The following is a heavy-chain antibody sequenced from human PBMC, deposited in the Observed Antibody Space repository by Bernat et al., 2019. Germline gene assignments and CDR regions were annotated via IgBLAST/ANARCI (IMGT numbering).Heavy chain of an antibody. D-gene: IGHD6-13*01. CDR3: ARHGLAAAGGKYYFDY. V-gene: IGHV3-66*04. CDR1: GLTVSSNY. J-gene: IGHJ4*02. Sequence: EVQLVESGGGLIQPGGSVRLSCAASGLTVSSNYMSWVRQAPGKGLEWVSDIYSGGSTYYAASVKGRFTISRDSSENKLYLQMNGLRVEDTAVYYCARHGLAAAGGKYYFDYWGQGTLLRVSS. CDR2: IYSGGST.